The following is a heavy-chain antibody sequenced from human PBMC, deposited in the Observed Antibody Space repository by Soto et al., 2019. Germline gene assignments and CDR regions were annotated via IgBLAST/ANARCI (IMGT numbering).Heavy chain of an antibody. D-gene: IGHD3-16*01. Sequence: SETLSLTCTVSGGSSSSSYYYWGWIRQPPGQGLEWLGTIYSLGNTYYNPSLKSRLTISVDKSKNQLFLKLSSVTAADTAVYYCARIRRPDDSNAYTFDDWGQGALVTVAS. J-gene: IGHJ4*02. V-gene: IGHV4-39*01. CDR3: ARIRRPDDSNAYTFDD. CDR2: IYSLGNT. CDR1: GGSSSSSYYY.